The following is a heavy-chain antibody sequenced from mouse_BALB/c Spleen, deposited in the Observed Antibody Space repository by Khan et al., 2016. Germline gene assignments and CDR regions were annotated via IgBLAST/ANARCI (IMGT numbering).Heavy chain of an antibody. CDR3: ARANYGQDG. Sequence: EVELVESGGGLVQPGGSRKLSCAASEFTFSSFGMHWVRQAPEKGLEWVAYISSGSSTIYYADTVKGRFTISRDNPKNTLFLQMTSLRSEDSAMYYCARANYGQDGWGAGTTVTVSS. J-gene: IGHJ1*01. CDR1: EFTFSSFG. V-gene: IGHV5-17*02. D-gene: IGHD1-2*01. CDR2: ISSGSSTI.